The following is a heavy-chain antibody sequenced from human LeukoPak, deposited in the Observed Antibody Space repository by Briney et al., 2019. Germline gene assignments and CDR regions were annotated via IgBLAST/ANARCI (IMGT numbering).Heavy chain of an antibody. CDR1: GIIISSNY. D-gene: IGHD4-17*01. V-gene: IGHV3-74*01. CDR2: INPDGTST. CDR3: ATVTSGH. Sequence: PGGSLRLSCAASGIIISSNYMQWVRQAPGKGLVWVSRINPDGTSTTYADSVKGRFTISRANAKNTVYLQMNSLRAEDTAVYYCATVTSGHWGQGILVTVSS. J-gene: IGHJ4*02.